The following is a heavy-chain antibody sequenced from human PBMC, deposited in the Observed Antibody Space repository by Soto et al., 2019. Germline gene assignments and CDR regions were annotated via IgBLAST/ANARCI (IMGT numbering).Heavy chain of an antibody. V-gene: IGHV3-21*01. CDR3: ARDDDCSGGSCYPAIGYFDY. CDR2: ISSSSSYI. D-gene: IGHD2-15*01. J-gene: IGHJ4*02. CDR1: GFTFSSYS. Sequence: GGSLRLSCAASGFTFSSYSMNWVHQAPGKGLEWVSSISSSSSYIYYADSVKGRFTISRDDAKNSLYLQMNSLRAEDTAVYYCARDDDCSGGSCYPAIGYFDYWGQGTLVTVSS.